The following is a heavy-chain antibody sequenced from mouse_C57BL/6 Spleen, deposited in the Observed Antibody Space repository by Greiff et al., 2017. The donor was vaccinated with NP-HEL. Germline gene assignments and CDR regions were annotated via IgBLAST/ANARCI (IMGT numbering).Heavy chain of an antibody. CDR2: INPSSGYT. Sequence: VQVVESGAELARPGASVKMSCKASGYTFTSYTMHWVKQRPGQGLEWIGYINPSSGYTKYNQKFKDKATLTADKSSSTAYMQLSSLTSEDSAVYYCAREGWSRYFDVWGTGTTVTVSS. J-gene: IGHJ1*03. CDR3: AREGWSRYFDV. CDR1: GYTFTSYT. D-gene: IGHD2-3*01. V-gene: IGHV1-4*01.